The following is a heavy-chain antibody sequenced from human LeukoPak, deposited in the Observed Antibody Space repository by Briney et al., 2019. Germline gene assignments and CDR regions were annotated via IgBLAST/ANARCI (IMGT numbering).Heavy chain of an antibody. J-gene: IGHJ4*02. D-gene: IGHD1-26*01. V-gene: IGHV3-7*01. CDR3: ARGLWWSGSF. CDR2: IKQDGSEK. Sequence: GGSLRLSCAASGFSLSSYWMSWVRQAPGKGLEWVANIKQDGSEKYYVDSVKGRFTISRDNAKNSLYLQMNSLRAEDTAVYYCARGLWWSGSFWGQGTLVTVSS. CDR1: GFSLSSYW.